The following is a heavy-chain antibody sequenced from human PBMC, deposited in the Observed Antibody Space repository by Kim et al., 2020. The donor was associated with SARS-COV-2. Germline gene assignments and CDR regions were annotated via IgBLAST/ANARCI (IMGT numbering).Heavy chain of an antibody. CDR3: AREREPLGYYYGMDV. V-gene: IGHV1-69*01. Sequence: QKFQGSVTITADESTSTAYMELSSLGSEDTAVYYCAREREPLGYYYGMDVWGQGTTVTVSS. D-gene: IGHD1-26*01. J-gene: IGHJ6*02.